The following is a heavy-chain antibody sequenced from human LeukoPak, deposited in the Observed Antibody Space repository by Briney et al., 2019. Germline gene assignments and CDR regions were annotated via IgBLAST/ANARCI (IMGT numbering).Heavy chain of an antibody. V-gene: IGHV4-4*02. D-gene: IGHD3-10*01. CDR2: IYHSGST. J-gene: IGHJ3*02. CDR3: ARRQLWGSGSYAAFDI. Sequence: SETLSLTCAVSGGSISSSNWWSWVHQPPGKGLEWIGEIYHSGSTNYNPSLKSRVTISVDKSKNQFSLKLSSVTAADTAVYYCARRQLWGSGSYAAFDIWGQGTMVTVSS. CDR1: GGSISSSNW.